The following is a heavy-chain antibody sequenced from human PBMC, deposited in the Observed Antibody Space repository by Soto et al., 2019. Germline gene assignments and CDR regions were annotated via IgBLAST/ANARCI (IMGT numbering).Heavy chain of an antibody. CDR1: GGSISSGGYY. Sequence: QVQLQESGPGLVKPSQTLSLTCTVSGGSISSGGYYWSWIRQHTGKGLEWIGYIYYSGSTYYNPSLKSRVTISLDTSKYQFSLTLSSVTASDTAVYYCAREANKGVWFDPWGQGTLVTVSA. CDR3: AREANKGVWFDP. V-gene: IGHV4-31*03. J-gene: IGHJ5*02. CDR2: IYYSGST.